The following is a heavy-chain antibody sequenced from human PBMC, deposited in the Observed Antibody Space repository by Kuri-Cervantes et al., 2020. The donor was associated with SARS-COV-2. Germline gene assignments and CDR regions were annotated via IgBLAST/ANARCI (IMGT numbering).Heavy chain of an antibody. CDR2: ISAYNGNT. Sequence: ASVKVSCKASGGTFSNYALSWVRQAPGQGLEWMGWISAYNGNTNYAQKLQGRVTMTTDISTSTAYMELRSLRSDDTAVYYCAREIERGTVVIAYMGYFDYWGQGTLVTVSS. V-gene: IGHV1-18*01. CDR1: GGTFSNYA. J-gene: IGHJ4*02. D-gene: IGHD4-23*01. CDR3: AREIERGTVVIAYMGYFDY.